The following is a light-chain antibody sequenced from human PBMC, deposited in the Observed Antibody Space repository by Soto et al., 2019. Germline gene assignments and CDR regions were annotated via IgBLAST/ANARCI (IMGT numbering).Light chain of an antibody. CDR1: SSDVGGYEH. CDR2: DVN. J-gene: IGLJ3*02. Sequence: QSALTQPRSVSGSPGQSVTISCTGTSSDVGGYEHVSWYQQHPGKAPKFMIYDVNERPSGVPNRFSGSKSGNTASLTISGLQAEDEADYYCCSYAGSYSWVFGGGTKLTVL. CDR3: CSYAGSYSWV. V-gene: IGLV2-11*01.